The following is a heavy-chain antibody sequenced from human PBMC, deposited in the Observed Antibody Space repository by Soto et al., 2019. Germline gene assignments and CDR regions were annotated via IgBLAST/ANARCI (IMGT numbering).Heavy chain of an antibody. CDR3: ARDLLFNNVVVGTTTPLDS. CDR2: IVPSLDTT. CDR1: GGTFSSSG. V-gene: IGHV1-69*11. J-gene: IGHJ4*02. D-gene: IGHD2-15*01. Sequence: QVHLVQSGTEVKKPGSSVKVSCKASGGTFSSSGFSWVRQAPGQGLEWMGMIVPSLDTTNYAQKFQARVTITADEVTSTAYMELRSLRSEDTAVYFCARDLLFNNVVVGTTTPLDSWGQGTVVTVSS.